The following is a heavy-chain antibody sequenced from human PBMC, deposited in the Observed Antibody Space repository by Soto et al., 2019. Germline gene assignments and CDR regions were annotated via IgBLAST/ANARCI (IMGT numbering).Heavy chain of an antibody. CDR1: GFSLTASRMR. Sequence: SGPTLVNPTQTLTLTCAFSGFSLTASRMRVNWIRQPPGKALEWLARIDWDGDEFYNTSLRTRLTISKDTSKNQVVLTMTDMDPEDTATYYCVRMGGNFRYFDYWGQGTLVTVSS. D-gene: IGHD1-1*01. CDR2: IDWDGDE. CDR3: VRMGGNFRYFDY. V-gene: IGHV2-70*04. J-gene: IGHJ4*02.